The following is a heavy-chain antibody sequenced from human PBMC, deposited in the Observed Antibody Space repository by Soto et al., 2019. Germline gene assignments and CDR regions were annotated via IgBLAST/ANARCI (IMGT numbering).Heavy chain of an antibody. CDR2: VNTHSGNT. CDR3: ASTSAVLRADAS. CDR1: GYSFAHFD. V-gene: IGHV1-8*01. J-gene: IGHJ4*02. Sequence: QVQLEQSGAEVKKPGASVKVSCKASGYSFAHFDINWVRQATGQGREWMGWVNTHSGNTGYAQKFQGRVTMARETSISTAYVDLNSLGPEDTAIYYCASTSAVLRADASWGQGTLVTVSS. D-gene: IGHD3-3*01.